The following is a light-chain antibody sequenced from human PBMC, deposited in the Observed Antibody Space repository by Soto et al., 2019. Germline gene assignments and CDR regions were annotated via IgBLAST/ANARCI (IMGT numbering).Light chain of an antibody. CDR3: QCYDSSLSEV. CDR1: SSNIGAGYD. V-gene: IGLV1-40*01. CDR2: GNS. Sequence: QSVLTQPPSVSGAPGQRVTISCTGSSSNIGAGYDVHWYQQLPGTAPKLLIYGNSNRPSGVPDRFSGSKSGTSASLAITGLQAEDEADYYCQCYDSSLSEVFGTGTKVTVL. J-gene: IGLJ1*01.